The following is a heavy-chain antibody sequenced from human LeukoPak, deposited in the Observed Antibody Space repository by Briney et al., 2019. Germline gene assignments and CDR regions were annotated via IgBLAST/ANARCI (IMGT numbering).Heavy chain of an antibody. CDR3: ARVRFGLKDAFDI. CDR1: GFTFSDYY. V-gene: IGHV3-11*04. Sequence: GGSLRLSCAGFGFTFSDYYMSWIRQAPGEGLEWVSYISNSGSTIYYADSVRGRFTISRDNAKNSLYLQMNSLRAEDTAVYYCARVRFGLKDAFDIWGQGTMVTVSP. CDR2: ISNSGSTI. D-gene: IGHD3-16*01. J-gene: IGHJ3*02.